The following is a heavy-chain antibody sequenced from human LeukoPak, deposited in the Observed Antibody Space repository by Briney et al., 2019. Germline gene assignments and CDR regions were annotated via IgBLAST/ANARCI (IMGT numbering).Heavy chain of an antibody. CDR3: ARDLNDWEVVTSDY. V-gene: IGHV1-18*01. CDR1: GHTFSNYG. Sequence: ASVKVSCKASGHTFSNYGISWVRQAPGQGFEWMGWISTYNGHTKYAQKFQGRVTMTTDTSTSTVYMELRSLRSDDTAVYYCARDLNDWEVVTSDYWGQGTLVTVSS. CDR2: ISTYNGHT. J-gene: IGHJ4*02. D-gene: IGHD3-9*01.